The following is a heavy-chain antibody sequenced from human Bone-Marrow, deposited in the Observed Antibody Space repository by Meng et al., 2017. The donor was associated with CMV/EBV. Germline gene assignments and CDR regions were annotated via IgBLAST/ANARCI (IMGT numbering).Heavy chain of an antibody. CDR2: ISGSGVNT. CDR1: GFIFGHFD. CDR3: VRNVGG. D-gene: IGHD1-1*01. V-gene: IGHV3-23*01. J-gene: IGHJ4*02. Sequence: GESLKISCAVSGFIFGHFDMSWVRQAPGRGLERVSCISGSGVNTYYADSVKGRFIISRDNSRNTLYLVMNRLRAEDTAIYYCVRNVGGWGQGTLVTVSS.